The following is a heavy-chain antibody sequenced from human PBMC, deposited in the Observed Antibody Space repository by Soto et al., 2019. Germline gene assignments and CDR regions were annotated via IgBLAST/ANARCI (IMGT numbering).Heavy chain of an antibody. CDR2: IYYSGST. CDR1: GGSINSGVYY. V-gene: IGHV4-31*03. J-gene: IGHJ3*02. CDR3: ARSHCTGGSCYSGAFNI. D-gene: IGHD2-15*01. Sequence: KTSETLSLTCTVSGGSINSGVYYWSWIRQHPGRGLEWIGYIYYSGSTYYNPSLKSRVTISVDTSKNQFSLRLSSVTAADTAVYYCARSHCTGGSCYSGAFNICGQGTMVT.